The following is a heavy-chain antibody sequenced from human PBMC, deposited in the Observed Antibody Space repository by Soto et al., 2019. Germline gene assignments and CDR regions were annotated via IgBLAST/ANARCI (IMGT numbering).Heavy chain of an antibody. CDR1: GASVGLGGDC. J-gene: IGHJ4*02. CDR3: AREFPISSGWSLVFDF. V-gene: IGHV4-61*08. D-gene: IGHD6-19*01. CDR2: THYSGIP. Sequence: PSETLSLTWSVSGASVGLGGDCWSWIRQHPGKGPEWIGYTHYSGIPHYNPALNSRVTISSDTSKTQFYLKLSSVTAADTAFYYCAREFPISSGWSLVFDFWGQGTVVTVS.